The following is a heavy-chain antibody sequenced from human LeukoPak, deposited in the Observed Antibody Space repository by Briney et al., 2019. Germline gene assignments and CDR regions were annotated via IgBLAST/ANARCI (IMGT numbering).Heavy chain of an antibody. V-gene: IGHV3-11*01. D-gene: IGHD5-12*01. CDR2: ISSSGSTI. CDR3: AREINSGYDRGLFAFDI. CDR1: GFTFSDYY. J-gene: IGHJ3*02. Sequence: GGSLRLSCAASGFTFSDYYMSWIRQAPGKGLEWVSYISSSGSTIYYADSVKGRFTISRDNAKNSLYLQMNSLRAEDTAVYYCAREINSGYDRGLFAFDIWGQGTMVTVSS.